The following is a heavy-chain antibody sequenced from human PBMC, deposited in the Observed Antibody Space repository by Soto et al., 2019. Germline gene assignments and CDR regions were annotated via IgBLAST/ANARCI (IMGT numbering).Heavy chain of an antibody. J-gene: IGHJ6*02. V-gene: IGHV3-64D*08. D-gene: IGHD3-16*02. Sequence: GGSLRLSCSASGFTFSSYAMHWVRQAPGKGLEYVSAISSNGGSTYYADSVKGRFTISRDNSKNTLYLQMSSLSAEDTAVYYCVKSDIMITFGGVIVPNVTEFYYYYYGMDVWGQGTTVTVSS. CDR1: GFTFSSYA. CDR3: VKSDIMITFGGVIVPNVTEFYYYYYGMDV. CDR2: ISSNGGST.